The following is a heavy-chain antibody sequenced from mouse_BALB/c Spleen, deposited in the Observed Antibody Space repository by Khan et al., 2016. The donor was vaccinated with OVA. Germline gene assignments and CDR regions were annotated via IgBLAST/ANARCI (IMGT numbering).Heavy chain of an antibody. CDR2: IWGDGST. CDR1: GFSLTSYG. Sequence: QVQLKQSGPGLVAPSQSLSITCTVSGFSLTSYGVSWVRQPPGKGLEWLGVIWGDGSTNYHSALISRLSISKDNSKSQVFLKLTSLQTDDTATYYCAVLEASYYALDYWGQGTSVTVSS. CDR3: AVLEASYYALDY. V-gene: IGHV2-3*01. D-gene: IGHD6-1*01. J-gene: IGHJ4*01.